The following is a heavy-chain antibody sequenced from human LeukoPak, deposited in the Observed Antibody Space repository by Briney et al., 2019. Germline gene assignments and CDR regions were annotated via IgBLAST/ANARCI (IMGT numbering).Heavy chain of an antibody. V-gene: IGHV1-69*06. Sequence: SVKVSCKASGGTFSSYAISWVRQAPGQGLEWMGGIIPIFGTANYAQKFQGRVTITADKSTSTAYMELSSLRSEDTAVYYSARVGLSGWCSYYFDYWGQGTLVTVSS. CDR3: ARVGLSGWCSYYFDY. CDR2: IIPIFGTA. CDR1: GGTFSSYA. J-gene: IGHJ4*02. D-gene: IGHD6-19*01.